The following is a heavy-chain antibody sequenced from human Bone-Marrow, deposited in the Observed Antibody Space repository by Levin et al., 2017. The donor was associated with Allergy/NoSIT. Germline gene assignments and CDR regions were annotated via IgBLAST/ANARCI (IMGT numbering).Heavy chain of an antibody. CDR3: AGYYDILTGYYKGFDY. CDR2: INHSGST. J-gene: IGHJ4*02. V-gene: IGHV4-34*01. Sequence: SETLSLTCAVYGGSFSGYYWSWIRQPPGKGLEWIGEINHSGSTNYNPSLKSRVTISVDTSKNQFSLKLSSVTAADTAVYYCAGYYDILTGYYKGFDYWGQGTLVTVSS. D-gene: IGHD3-9*01. CDR1: GGSFSGYY.